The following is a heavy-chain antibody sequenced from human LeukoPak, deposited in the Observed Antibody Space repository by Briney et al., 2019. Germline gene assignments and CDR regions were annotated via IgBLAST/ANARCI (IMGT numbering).Heavy chain of an antibody. D-gene: IGHD4-17*01. J-gene: IGHJ4*02. Sequence: PGGSLRLSCAASGLTFSSYGMHWVRQAPGKGLEWVAVISYDGSNKYYADSVKGRFTISRDNSKNTLYLQMNSLRAEDTAVYYCAKIELMTQTTVTTILDYWGQGTLVTVSS. CDR1: GLTFSSYG. V-gene: IGHV3-30*18. CDR2: ISYDGSNK. CDR3: AKIELMTQTTVTTILDY.